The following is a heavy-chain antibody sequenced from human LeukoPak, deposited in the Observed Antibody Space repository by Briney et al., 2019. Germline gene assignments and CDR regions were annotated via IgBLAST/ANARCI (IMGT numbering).Heavy chain of an antibody. CDR2: ISGSGGST. CDR1: GFTFSSYA. D-gene: IGHD3-22*01. V-gene: IGHV3-23*01. Sequence: GGSLRLSCAASGFTFSSYAMSWVRQAPGKGLEWVSAISGSGGSTYYADSVKGRFTISGDNSKNTLYLQMNSLRAEDTAVYYCATCRGYYCGYFDYWGQGTLVTVSS. J-gene: IGHJ4*02. CDR3: ATCRGYYCGYFDY.